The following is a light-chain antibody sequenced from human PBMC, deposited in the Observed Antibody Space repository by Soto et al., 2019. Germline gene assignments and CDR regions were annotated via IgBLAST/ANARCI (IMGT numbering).Light chain of an antibody. CDR1: QRITSNF. Sequence: EIVLTQSPVTLSLSPGERSTLFCSASQRITSNFLAWFQQKAGLAPRLLIYGASTRASGVPDRFSGGGSGTDFVLTITRLEPEDFAVYYWQQYGREPFTFGKRTKLK. CDR3: QQYGREPFT. V-gene: IGKV3-20*01. CDR2: GAS. J-gene: IGKJ2*01.